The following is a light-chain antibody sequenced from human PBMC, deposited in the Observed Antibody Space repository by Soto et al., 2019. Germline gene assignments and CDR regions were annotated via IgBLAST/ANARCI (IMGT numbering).Light chain of an antibody. CDR2: DVS. CDR3: SSYTSSTTNV. V-gene: IGLV2-14*03. CDR1: SSDVGGYNY. Sequence: QSVLTQPASVSGSPGQSITISCTGTSSDVGGYNYVSWYQQHPGKAPKLLINDVSNRPSGISDRFSGSKSGNTASLTISGLHAEDEADYYCSSYTSSTTNVFGTGTKVTVL. J-gene: IGLJ1*01.